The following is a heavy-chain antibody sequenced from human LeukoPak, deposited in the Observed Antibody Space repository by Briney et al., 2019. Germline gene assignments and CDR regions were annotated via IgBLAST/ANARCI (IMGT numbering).Heavy chain of an antibody. J-gene: IGHJ4*02. CDR2: INWNGGST. Sequence: GGSLRLSCAASGFTFDDYGMSWVRQAPGKGLEWVSGINWNGGSTGYADSVKGRFTISRDNAKNSLYLQMNSLRAEDTALYHCARGHRFLEWLLYPVDYWGQGTLVTVSS. V-gene: IGHV3-20*01. D-gene: IGHD3-3*01. CDR1: GFTFDDYG. CDR3: ARGHRFLEWLLYPVDY.